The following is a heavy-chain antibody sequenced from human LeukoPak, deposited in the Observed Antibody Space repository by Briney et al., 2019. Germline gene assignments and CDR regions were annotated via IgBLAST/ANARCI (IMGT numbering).Heavy chain of an antibody. Sequence: GGSLRLSCTVSGFTFQTYSMNWVRQAPGKGREWVSYISSSGSTMYYADSVKGRFTISRDSAKNSLYLQMNSLRAEDTAVYYCARVGDYGDYYFDYWGQGTLVTVSS. CDR3: ARVGDYGDYYFDY. V-gene: IGHV3-48*04. J-gene: IGHJ4*02. D-gene: IGHD4-17*01. CDR2: ISSSGSTM. CDR1: GFTFQTYS.